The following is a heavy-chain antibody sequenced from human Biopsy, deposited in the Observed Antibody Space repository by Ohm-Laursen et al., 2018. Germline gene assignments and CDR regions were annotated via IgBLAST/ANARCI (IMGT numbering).Heavy chain of an antibody. CDR3: ARVAGGYAYYYGMDV. D-gene: IGHD5-12*01. CDR1: GYSVTNDYY. CDR2: IYYDGIT. Sequence: PGTLSLTCAVSGYSVTNDYYWGWIRQPPGKGLEWIGNIYYDGITYYNPSLKSRVAMSVDTSENQFSLRLTSVTAADTAVYYCARVAGGYAYYYGMDVWGQGTTVIVSS. V-gene: IGHV4-38-2*01. J-gene: IGHJ6*02.